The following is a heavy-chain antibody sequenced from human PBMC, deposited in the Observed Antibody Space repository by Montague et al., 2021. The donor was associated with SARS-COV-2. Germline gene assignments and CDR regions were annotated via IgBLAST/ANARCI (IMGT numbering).Heavy chain of an antibody. Sequence: SETLSLTCTVSGDSVSSSDHYWGCIRQPPGQGLEWLGIVYYSGYTYYNPSVKGRVTISIDASKNQFALKLNSLTATDTAIYHCARRRLREYYFDFWGQGTLLTVSS. CDR1: GDSVSSSDHY. CDR2: VYYSGYT. J-gene: IGHJ4*02. CDR3: ARRRLREYYFDF. D-gene: IGHD3-10*01. V-gene: IGHV4-39*01.